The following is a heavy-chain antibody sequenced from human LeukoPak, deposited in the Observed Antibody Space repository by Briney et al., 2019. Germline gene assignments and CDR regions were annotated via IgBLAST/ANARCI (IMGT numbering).Heavy chain of an antibody. CDR3: ARVTVDIVATLNWYFDL. Sequence: SETLSLTCTVSGYSISSGYYWGWIRQPPGKGLEWIGSIYHSGSTYYNPSLKSRVTISVDTSKNQFSLKLSSVTAADTAVYYCARVTVDIVATLNWYFDLWGRGTLVTVSS. CDR2: IYHSGST. V-gene: IGHV4-38-2*02. D-gene: IGHD5-12*01. CDR1: GYSISSGYY. J-gene: IGHJ2*01.